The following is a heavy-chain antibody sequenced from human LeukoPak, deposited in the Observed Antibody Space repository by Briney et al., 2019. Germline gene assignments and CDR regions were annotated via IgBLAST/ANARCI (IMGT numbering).Heavy chain of an antibody. J-gene: IGHJ4*02. Sequence: GGSLRLSCAASGFTFSSYSMNWVRQAPGKGLEWVSSISSSSSYIYYADSVKGRFTISRDNAKNSLYLQMNSLRAEDTAVYYCARMISGSQVYFDYWGQGTLVTVSS. CDR3: ARMISGSQVYFDY. CDR2: ISSSSSYI. CDR1: GFTFSSYS. D-gene: IGHD1-26*01. V-gene: IGHV3-21*01.